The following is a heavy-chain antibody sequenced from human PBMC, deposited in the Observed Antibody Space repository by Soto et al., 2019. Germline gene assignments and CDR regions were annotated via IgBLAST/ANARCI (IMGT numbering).Heavy chain of an antibody. V-gene: IGHV3-21*01. Sequence: GGSLRLSCAASGFTFSSYSMNWVRQAPGKGLEWVSSISSSSYIYYADSVKGRFTISRDNAKNSLYLQMNSLRAEDTAVYYCARAPTFDIVVVEYYYYYMDVWGKGTTVTVSS. D-gene: IGHD2-2*01. J-gene: IGHJ6*03. CDR1: GFTFSSYS. CDR2: ISSSSYI. CDR3: ARAPTFDIVVVEYYYYYMDV.